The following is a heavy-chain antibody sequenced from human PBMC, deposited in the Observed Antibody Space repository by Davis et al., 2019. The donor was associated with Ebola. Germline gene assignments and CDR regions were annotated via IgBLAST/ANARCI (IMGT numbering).Heavy chain of an antibody. D-gene: IGHD3-16*01. Sequence: GESLKISCAVSGITFSRYAMHWVRQAPGKGLEWVTDIAYDGRYESYAESVKGRFTISRDNSKSTLYLQMSSLRLEDTAVYYCVRDYNDGIGRFDYWGQGTLVTVSS. J-gene: IGHJ4*02. CDR2: IAYDGRYE. CDR3: VRDYNDGIGRFDY. V-gene: IGHV3-30*04. CDR1: GITFSRYA.